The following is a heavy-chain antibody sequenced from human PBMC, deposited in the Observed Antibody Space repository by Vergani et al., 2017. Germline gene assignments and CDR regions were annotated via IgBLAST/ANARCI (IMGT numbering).Heavy chain of an antibody. D-gene: IGHD2-21*01. CDR1: GFSFRNAW. V-gene: IGHV3-15*07. CDR2: IKSKFDRGTR. Sequence: EVQLVESGGGIVKPGGSLRLSCVASGFSFRNAWMNWVRRTPGKGLEWVGRIKSKFDRGTRDYAAAVKGRFTISRDDSKNKLFLQMNGLKTEDIGVYYCTTDPRYCGDGSCYWLRDHHYYGMDVWGQGTTVTVSS. CDR3: TTDPRYCGDGSCYWLRDHHYYGMDV. J-gene: IGHJ6*02.